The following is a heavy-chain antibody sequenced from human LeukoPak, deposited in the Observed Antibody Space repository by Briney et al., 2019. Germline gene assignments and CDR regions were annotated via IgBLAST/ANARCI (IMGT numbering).Heavy chain of an antibody. Sequence: SETLSLTCTVSGGSVSSGSYYWSWIRQPSGKGLEWIGYIYYSGSTNYNPSLKSRVTISVDTSKNQFSLKLSSVTAADTAVYYCARGPMQQLVRVWRSKAFDIWGQGTMVTVSS. CDR2: IYYSGST. V-gene: IGHV4-61*01. CDR3: ARGPMQQLVRVWRSKAFDI. D-gene: IGHD6-13*01. J-gene: IGHJ3*02. CDR1: GGSVSSGSYY.